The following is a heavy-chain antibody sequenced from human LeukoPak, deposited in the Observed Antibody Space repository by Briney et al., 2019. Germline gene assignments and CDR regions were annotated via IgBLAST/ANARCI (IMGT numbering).Heavy chain of an antibody. V-gene: IGHV3-23*01. CDR3: AKGLQWELPFDY. CDR2: ISGRGSST. J-gene: IGHJ4*02. CDR1: GFTFSSYA. D-gene: IGHD1-26*01. Sequence: GGSLRLSCAASGFTFSSYAMSWVRQAPGKGLEWVSAISGRGSSTYYADSVKGRFTISRDNSKNTLYVQMNSLRAEDTAVYYCAKGLQWELPFDYWGQGTLVTVSS.